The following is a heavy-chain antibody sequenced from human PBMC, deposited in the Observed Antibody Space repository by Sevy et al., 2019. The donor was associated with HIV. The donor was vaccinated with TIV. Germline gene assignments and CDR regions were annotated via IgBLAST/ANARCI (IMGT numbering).Heavy chain of an antibody. D-gene: IGHD3-10*01. V-gene: IGHV3-23*01. Sequence: GGSLRLSCAASGFSFSSYAMSWVRQAPGKGLEWVSGISGSGGSTDYADSVRGRFTISRDNSKNTLYLQMNSLRAEDTAVYYCAGDYFGSGNYYNPFDYWGQGTLVTVSS. CDR1: GFSFSSYA. CDR2: ISGSGGST. CDR3: AGDYFGSGNYYNPFDY. J-gene: IGHJ4*02.